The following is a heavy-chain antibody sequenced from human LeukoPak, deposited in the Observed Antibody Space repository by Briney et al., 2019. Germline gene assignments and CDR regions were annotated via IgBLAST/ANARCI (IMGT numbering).Heavy chain of an antibody. V-gene: IGHV4-39*01. J-gene: IGHJ4*02. CDR3: TRQLGTATTSFVDY. CDR2: IYSSRTT. Sequence: SETLSLTCTVSGVSVNSGDYYWGWIRQSPGKSLEGIGNIYSSRTTYYNPSLKSRVIISMDTSRNQFSLSLSSVTAADTAVYFCTRQLGTATTSFVDYWGKGTLVTVS. CDR1: GVSVNSGDYY. D-gene: IGHD1-7*01.